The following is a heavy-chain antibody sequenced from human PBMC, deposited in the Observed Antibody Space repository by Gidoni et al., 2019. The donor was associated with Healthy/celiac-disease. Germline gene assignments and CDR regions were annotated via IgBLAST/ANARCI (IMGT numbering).Heavy chain of an antibody. CDR2: ISWNSGSI. V-gene: IGHV3-9*01. CDR1: GFTFDDYA. CDR3: ARRRDGMDV. J-gene: IGHJ6*02. D-gene: IGHD3-10*01. Sequence: EVQLVESGGGLVQPGRSLRLSCSASGFTFDDYAMHWVRQAPGKGLEWVSGISWNSGSIGYADSVKGRFTISRDNAKNSLYLQMNSLRAEDTALYYCARRRDGMDVWGQGTMVTVSS.